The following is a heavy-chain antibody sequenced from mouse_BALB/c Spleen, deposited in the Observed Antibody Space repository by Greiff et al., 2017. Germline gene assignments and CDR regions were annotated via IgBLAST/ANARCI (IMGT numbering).Heavy chain of an antibody. J-gene: IGHJ2*01. CDR1: GYTFTDYW. V-gene: IGHV1-69*01. Sequence: VQLQQPGAELVMPGASVKMSCKASGYTFTDYWMHWVKQRPGQGLEWIGAIDTSDSYTSYNQKFKGKATLTVDESSSTAYMQLSSLTSEDSAVYYCATHDYWGQGTTLTVSS. CDR3: ATHDY. CDR2: IDTSDSYT.